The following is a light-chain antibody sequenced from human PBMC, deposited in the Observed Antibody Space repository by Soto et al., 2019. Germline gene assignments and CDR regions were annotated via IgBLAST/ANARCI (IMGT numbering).Light chain of an antibody. CDR1: TSNIGSNY. Sequence: QSVLTQPPSASGTPGQGVTISCSGSTSNIGSNYVYWYQQLPGTAPKLLIYRNNQRPSGVPDRFSGSKSGTSASLAISGLMSDAEADYLCETWDDTLNGFDVFGPGPKVTVL. J-gene: IGLJ1*01. CDR2: RNN. V-gene: IGLV1-47*01. CDR3: ETWDDTLNGFDV.